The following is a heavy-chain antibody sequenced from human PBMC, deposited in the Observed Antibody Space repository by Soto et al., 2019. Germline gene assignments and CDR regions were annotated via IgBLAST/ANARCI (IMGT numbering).Heavy chain of an antibody. Sequence: PSETLSLTCTVSGGSISSSSYYWGWIRQPPGKGLEWIGSIYYSGSTYYNPSLKSRVTISVDTSKNQFSLKLSSVTAADTAVYYCARHATLLAAAGYWGQGTLVTVS. J-gene: IGHJ4*02. D-gene: IGHD6-13*01. V-gene: IGHV4-39*01. CDR1: GGSISSSSYY. CDR2: IYYSGST. CDR3: ARHATLLAAAGY.